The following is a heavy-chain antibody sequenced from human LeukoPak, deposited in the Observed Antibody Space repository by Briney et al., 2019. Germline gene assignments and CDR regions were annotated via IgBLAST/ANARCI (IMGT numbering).Heavy chain of an antibody. CDR2: IRYDGSNK. D-gene: IGHD6-6*01. Sequence: GGSLRLSCAASGFTFSSYGMHWVRQAPGKGLEWVAFIRYDGSNKYYADSVKGRFTISRDNSKNTLYLQMNSLRAEDTAVYYCAREDSSSSLYYYYYMDVWGKGTTVTVSS. CDR3: AREDSSSSLYYYYYMDV. V-gene: IGHV3-30*02. CDR1: GFTFSSYG. J-gene: IGHJ6*03.